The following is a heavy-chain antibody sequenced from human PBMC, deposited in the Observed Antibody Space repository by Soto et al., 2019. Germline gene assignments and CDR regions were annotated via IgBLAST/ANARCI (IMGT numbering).Heavy chain of an antibody. CDR2: IHYSGST. D-gene: IGHD6-19*01. V-gene: IGHV4-59*12. CDR1: GASIGTYY. Sequence: SETLSLTCTVSGASIGTYYWSWIRQPPGKGLEWIGDIHYSGSTDYNPSLKSRVTISVDMSKNQFSLKLSSVTAADTAVYYCALAVAGTYYFDFWGQGTLVPVSS. CDR3: ALAVAGTYYFDF. J-gene: IGHJ4*02.